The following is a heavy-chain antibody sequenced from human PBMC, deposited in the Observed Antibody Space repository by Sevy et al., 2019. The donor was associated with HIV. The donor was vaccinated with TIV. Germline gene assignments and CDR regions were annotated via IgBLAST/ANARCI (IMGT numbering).Heavy chain of an antibody. V-gene: IGHV4-59*01. CDR2: IYYSGNT. J-gene: IGHJ5*02. CDR1: GGSISNYY. D-gene: IGHD3-10*01. Sequence: ETLSLTCTVSGGSISNYYCSWIRQPPGKGLEWIGYIYYSGNTEYNPSLKSRVTISADTSKNQFSLKMHSVTAADTAVYYCARGSGMNWFDPWGRGTLVTVSS. CDR3: ARGSGMNWFDP.